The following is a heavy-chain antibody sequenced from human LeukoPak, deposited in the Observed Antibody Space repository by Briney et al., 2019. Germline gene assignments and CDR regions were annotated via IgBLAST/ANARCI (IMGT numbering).Heavy chain of an antibody. J-gene: IGHJ6*03. CDR2: IYISGSGST. CDR1: GGSISSGSYY. Sequence: SETLSLTCTVSGGSISSGSYYWSWIRQPAGKGLEWIGRIYISGSGSTNYNPSLKSRVTMSVDTSKNQFSLKLSSVPAADTAVYYCARDKRVAVAGTYIYYYYMDVWGNGTTVTISS. CDR3: ARDKRVAVAGTYIYYYYMDV. D-gene: IGHD6-19*01. V-gene: IGHV4-61*02.